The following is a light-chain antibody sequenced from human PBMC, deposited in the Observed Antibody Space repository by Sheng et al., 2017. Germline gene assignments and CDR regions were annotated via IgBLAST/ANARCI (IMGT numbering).Light chain of an antibody. J-gene: IGLJ1*01. Sequence: QLVLTQPPSVSGAPGQRVTISCTGISSNIGAGYDVHWYQQRPGTAPKVLIYGNINRPSGVPDRFSGSKSGTSASLAITGLQAEDEADYYCQSYDSSLSGYVFGTGTKVTVL. V-gene: IGLV1-40*01. CDR2: GNI. CDR1: SSNIGAGYD. CDR3: QSYDSSLSGYV.